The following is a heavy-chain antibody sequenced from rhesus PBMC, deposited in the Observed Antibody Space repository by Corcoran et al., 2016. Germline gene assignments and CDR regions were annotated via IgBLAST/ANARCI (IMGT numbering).Heavy chain of an antibody. CDR1: GFTFGSSY. J-gene: IGHJ4*01. D-gene: IGHD1-26*01. Sequence: EVQLVESGGGLVQPGGSLRLSCTGSGFTFGSSYMYWVRQAPGKGLEWVSAINTGGGSTWYTDSVKGRFTISKENAKNTLYRQMDSLSAEDTAVYYCARDLRRITGTTDFDYWGQGVLVTVSS. CDR2: INTGGGST. V-gene: IGHV3-8*01. CDR3: ARDLRRITGTTDFDY.